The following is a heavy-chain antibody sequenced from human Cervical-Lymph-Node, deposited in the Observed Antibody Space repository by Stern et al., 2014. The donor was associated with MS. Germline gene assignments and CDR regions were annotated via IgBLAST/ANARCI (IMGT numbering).Heavy chain of an antibody. V-gene: IGHV1-24*01. CDR3: ATVLGVGNFDY. CDR2: FHTEDGET. Sequence: QVQLVQSGAEVKKPGASVQVSCKVSGYTLTEVSFHWVRQAPGKGIEWMGGFHTEDGETIYAQKSHGRGTMIEVNTTNPDFTESSSLISEDTAVYYCATVLGVGNFDYWGQGTLVTVSS. CDR1: GYTLTEVS. J-gene: IGHJ4*02. D-gene: IGHD1-26*01.